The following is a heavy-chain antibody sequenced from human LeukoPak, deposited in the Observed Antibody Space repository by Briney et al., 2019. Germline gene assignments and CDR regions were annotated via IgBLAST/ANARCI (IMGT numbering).Heavy chain of an antibody. CDR1: GFTFSRNA. D-gene: IGHD3-22*01. V-gene: IGHV3-15*07. CDR3: AKGFGSYDSSDFDS. Sequence: GGSLRLSCAASGFTFSRNAMHWVRQAPGKGLEWVGRIRSRTDGGTTDYAAPVKGRFTISRDDSKKTLYLQMNILKTEDTAVYYCAKGFGSYDSSDFDSWGQGTLVTVSS. J-gene: IGHJ4*02. CDR2: IRSRTDGGTT.